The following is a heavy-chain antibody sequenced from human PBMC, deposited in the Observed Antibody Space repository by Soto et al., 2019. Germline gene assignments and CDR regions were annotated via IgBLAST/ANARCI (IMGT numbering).Heavy chain of an antibody. D-gene: IGHD3-16*01. V-gene: IGHV3-21*01. CDR1: GFTFSSYS. CDR3: ARENKTGGSYALGGMDV. Sequence: PGGSLRLSCAASGFTFSSYSMNWVRQAPEKGLEWVSSISSSSSYIYYADSVKGRFTISRDNAKDSLYLQMNSLRAEDTAVYYCARENKTGGSYALGGMDVWGRGTTVTVAS. J-gene: IGHJ6*02. CDR2: ISSSSSYI.